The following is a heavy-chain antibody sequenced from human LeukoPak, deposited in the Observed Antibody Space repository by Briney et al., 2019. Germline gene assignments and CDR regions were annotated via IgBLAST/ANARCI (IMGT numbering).Heavy chain of an antibody. J-gene: IGHJ6*03. Sequence: SETLSLTCTVYGGSFSSYFWSWIRQSPGKGLEWIGEINYTGTTNSNPSLGSRLTMSMDSSKNQFSLKLTSVTAADTGVYYCARGDSNSLEYLYYMDVWGKGTTVTVSS. V-gene: IGHV4-34*01. CDR1: GGSFSSYF. CDR3: ARGDSNSLEYLYYMDV. D-gene: IGHD4-11*01. CDR2: INYTGTT.